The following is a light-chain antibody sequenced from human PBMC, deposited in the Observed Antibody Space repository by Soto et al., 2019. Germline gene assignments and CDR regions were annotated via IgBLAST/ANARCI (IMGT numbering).Light chain of an antibody. J-gene: IGKJ4*01. Sequence: DIPMTQSPSSLSASVGDRVTITCRASQTVNKYVNWYQQKPGDAPKLLIYIASGLQSGVPSRFNSSGSGTDFTLNINSLQPDDVATYFCQQTYSFPVTFGGGTKVEIK. V-gene: IGKV1-39*01. CDR3: QQTYSFPVT. CDR1: QTVNKY. CDR2: IAS.